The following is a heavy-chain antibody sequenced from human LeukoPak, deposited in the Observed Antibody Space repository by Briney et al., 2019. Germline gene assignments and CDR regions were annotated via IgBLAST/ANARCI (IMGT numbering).Heavy chain of an antibody. Sequence: SETLSLTCTVSGGSISCSSYSWGWIRQPPGKGLEWIGTIYYSGSTYYNPSLKSRVTISEDTSKNQFSLNLSSVTAADTAVYYCARYASSGYYRYYFDYWGQGTLVTVSS. D-gene: IGHD3-22*01. CDR1: GGSISCSSYS. CDR2: IYYSGST. CDR3: ARYASSGYYRYYFDY. J-gene: IGHJ4*02. V-gene: IGHV4-39*01.